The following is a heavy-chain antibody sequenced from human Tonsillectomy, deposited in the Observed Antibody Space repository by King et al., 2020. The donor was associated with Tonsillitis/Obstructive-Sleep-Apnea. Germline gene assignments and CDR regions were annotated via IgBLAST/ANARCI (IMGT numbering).Heavy chain of an antibody. CDR1: GFTYSTYG. Sequence: VQLVESGGGAVQPGRSLRLSCAASGFTYSTYGMQWVRQAPEKGLEWVADMWYDESNKDYADSVKGRFTISRDTSKNTLYLQMNSLRAEDTAVYYCARSLGSYHFDHGGQGTLVTVSS. CDR3: ARSLGSYHFDH. CDR2: MWYDESNK. D-gene: IGHD3-10*01. J-gene: IGHJ4*02. V-gene: IGHV3-33*01.